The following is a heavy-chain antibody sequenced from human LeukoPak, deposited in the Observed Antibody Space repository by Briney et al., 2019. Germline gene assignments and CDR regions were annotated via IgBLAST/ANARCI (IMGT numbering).Heavy chain of an antibody. CDR2: IYYSGST. Sequence: SETLSLTCTVSGGSISSSSYYWGWIRQPPGKGLEWIGSIYYSGSTYYNPSLKSRVTISVDTSKNQFSLKLSSVTAADTAVYYCSAGRVANFDYWGQGTLVTVSS. V-gene: IGHV4-39*01. CDR1: GGSISSSSYY. J-gene: IGHJ4*02. CDR3: SAGRVANFDY.